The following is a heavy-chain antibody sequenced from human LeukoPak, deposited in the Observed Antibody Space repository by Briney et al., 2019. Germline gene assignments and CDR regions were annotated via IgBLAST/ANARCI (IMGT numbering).Heavy chain of an antibody. CDR2: IYYSGST. CDR1: GGSISSSY. V-gene: IGHV4-59*01. D-gene: IGHD6-13*01. CDR3: ARAGEQQLEFDY. Sequence: PSESLSLTCTVSGGSISSSYWSWIRQPPGKGLEWIGYIYYSGSTNYNPSLKSRVTISVDTSKTQFSLKLSSGTAADTAVYYCARAGEQQLEFDYWGQGTLVTVSS. J-gene: IGHJ4*02.